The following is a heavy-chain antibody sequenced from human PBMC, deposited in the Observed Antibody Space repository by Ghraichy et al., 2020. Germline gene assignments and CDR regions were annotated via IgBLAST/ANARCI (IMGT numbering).Heavy chain of an antibody. Sequence: SETLPLTCTVSGGSISRSSHYWGWIRQPPGKGLEWIGSIYYSGSTYYNPSLKSRVTISLDTSKNQFSLKMSSVTAADTAVYYCATLCRELSLDDYFYYVDVWGKGTTGTVSS. V-gene: IGHV4-39*01. J-gene: IGHJ6*03. CDR1: GGSISRSSHY. D-gene: IGHD3-10*01. CDR2: IYYSGST. CDR3: ATLCRELSLDDYFYYVDV.